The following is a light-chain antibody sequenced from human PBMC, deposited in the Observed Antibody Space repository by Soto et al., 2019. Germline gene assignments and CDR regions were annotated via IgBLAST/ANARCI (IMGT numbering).Light chain of an antibody. Sequence: DIQMTQSQSSLSPSVGCRVSIICRAGRDMNFYLACSQQKPGKVPKLLISAASTLQSGVPSRFSGSGSGTDFTLTISSLQPEDVATYYCQKYDGAPLTFGGGTKVEIK. V-gene: IGKV1-27*01. CDR2: AAS. CDR3: QKYDGAPLT. CDR1: RDMNFY. J-gene: IGKJ4*01.